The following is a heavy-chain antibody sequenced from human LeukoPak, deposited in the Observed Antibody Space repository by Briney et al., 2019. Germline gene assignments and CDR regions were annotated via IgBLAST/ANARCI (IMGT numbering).Heavy chain of an antibody. CDR1: GYIFTGYY. D-gene: IGHD2-2*01. Sequence: ASVKVSCKASGYIFTGYYMHWVRQAPGQGLEWMGWINPNSGGTNYAQKFQGRVTMTRDTSISTAYMELSRLRSDDTAVYYCASQRSSYCSSTSCSLDYWGQGTLVTVSS. CDR2: INPNSGGT. V-gene: IGHV1-2*02. J-gene: IGHJ4*02. CDR3: ASQRSSYCSSTSCSLDY.